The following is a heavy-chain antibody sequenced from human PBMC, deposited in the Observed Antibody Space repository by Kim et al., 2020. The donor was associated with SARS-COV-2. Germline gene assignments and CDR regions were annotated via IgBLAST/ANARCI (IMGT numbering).Heavy chain of an antibody. CDR2: ISWNSGSI. CDR1: GFTFDDYA. V-gene: IGHV3-9*01. D-gene: IGHD3-9*01. CDR3: AKGGVRYFDWFRFPNWFDP. Sequence: GGSLRLSCAASGFTFDDYAMHWVRQAPGKGLEWVSGISWNSGSIGYADSVKGRFTISRDNAKNSLYLQMNSLRAEDTALYYCAKGGVRYFDWFRFPNWFDPWGQGTLVTVSS. J-gene: IGHJ5*02.